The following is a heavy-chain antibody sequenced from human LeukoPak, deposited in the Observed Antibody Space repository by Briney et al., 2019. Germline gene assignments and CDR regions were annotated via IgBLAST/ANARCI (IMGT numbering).Heavy chain of an antibody. Sequence: PGGSLRLSCAVSGTTLSNYGMTWVRQAPGKGLEWVAGLSGSGGSTNYADSVKGRFTISRDNAKNTLYLQMNSLRAEDTAVYFCAKRGVVIRVILVGFHKEAYYFDSWGQGVLVTVSS. J-gene: IGHJ4*02. V-gene: IGHV3-23*01. CDR2: LSGSGGST. D-gene: IGHD3-22*01. CDR1: GTTLSNYG. CDR3: AKRGVVIRVILVGFHKEAYYFDS.